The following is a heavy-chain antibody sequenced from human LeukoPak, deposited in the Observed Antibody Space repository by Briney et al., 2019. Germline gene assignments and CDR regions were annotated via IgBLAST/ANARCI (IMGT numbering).Heavy chain of an antibody. D-gene: IGHD3-10*01. Sequence: SETLSLTCTVSGGSISSYFWTWIRQPPGRGLEWIGYIYYSGNTNYNPSLKSRVTISLDTSKNQLYLKLSSVTAADTAVYYCARGSENDYYGSEPIDKWFDPWRQETLDTVPT. V-gene: IGHV4-59*01. J-gene: IGHJ5*02. CDR2: IYYSGNT. CDR3: ARGSENDYYGSEPIDKWFDP. CDR1: GGSISSYF.